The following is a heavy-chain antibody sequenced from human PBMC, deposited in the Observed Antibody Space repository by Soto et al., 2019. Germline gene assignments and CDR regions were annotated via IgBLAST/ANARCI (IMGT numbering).Heavy chain of an antibody. CDR3: AKDPGRTFGGVIAPYFDY. D-gene: IGHD3-16*02. J-gene: IGHJ4*02. Sequence: GRSLTLSCASSGFTFSSYAMSWVRQAPGKGLEWVSAISGSGGSTYYADSVKGRFTISRDNSKNTLYLQMNSLRAEDTAVYYCAKDPGRTFGGVIAPYFDYWGQGTLVTVSS. CDR1: GFTFSSYA. V-gene: IGHV3-23*01. CDR2: ISGSGGST.